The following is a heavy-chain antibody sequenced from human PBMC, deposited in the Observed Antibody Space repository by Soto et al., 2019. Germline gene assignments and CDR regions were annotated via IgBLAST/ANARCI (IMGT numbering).Heavy chain of an antibody. CDR2: ISSSSTYI. V-gene: IGHV3-21*04. CDR1: GFTFSSHS. Sequence: EVQVVESGGGLVKPGGSLRLSCEASGFTFSSHSRNWVRQAPGKVLEWVSTISSSSTYIYYADSVKGRFTISRDNAKNSLYLQMNSLRAEDTAVYYGAKVTGYYMDHWGQGTLVTVSS. D-gene: IGHD3-9*01. J-gene: IGHJ4*02. CDR3: AKVTGYYMDH.